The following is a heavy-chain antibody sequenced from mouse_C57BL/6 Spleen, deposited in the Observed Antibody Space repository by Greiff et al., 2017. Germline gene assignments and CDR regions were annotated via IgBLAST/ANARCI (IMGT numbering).Heavy chain of an antibody. CDR3: ARGDYYGSSKFAY. D-gene: IGHD1-1*01. J-gene: IGHJ3*01. Sequence: VHVKQSGPVLVKPGASVKMSCKASGYTFTDYYMNWVKQSHGKSLEWIGVINPYNGGTSYNQKFKGKATLTVDKSSSTAYMELNSLTSEDSAVYYCARGDYYGSSKFAYWGQGTLVTVSA. CDR1: GYTFTDYY. CDR2: INPYNGGT. V-gene: IGHV1-19*01.